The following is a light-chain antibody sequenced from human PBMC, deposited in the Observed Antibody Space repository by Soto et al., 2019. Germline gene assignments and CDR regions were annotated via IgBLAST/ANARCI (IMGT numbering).Light chain of an antibody. CDR3: SSYSTNSNRV. V-gene: IGLV2-14*01. CDR2: EVS. Sequence: SALTQPASVSESPGRSINISCTGTSSNVGGNNYVSWFQQHPGKAPNLLIYEVSNRPSGFSNRFSGSKAVNTASLTISALQADDEADYYCSSYSTNSNRVFGGGTTLTVL. J-gene: IGLJ3*02. CDR1: SSNVGGNNY.